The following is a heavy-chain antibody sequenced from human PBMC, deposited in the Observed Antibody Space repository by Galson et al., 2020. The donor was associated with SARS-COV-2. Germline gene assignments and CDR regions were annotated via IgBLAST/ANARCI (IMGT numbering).Heavy chain of an antibody. CDR2: VSGNGAIA. CDR3: VKHMDV. CDR1: GFTFSSSA. V-gene: IGHV3-64D*06. Sequence: GGSLRLSCSASGFTFSSSAMHWVRQAPGKGLEYVSGVSGNGAIAYYADSVKGRFTISRDNSKNTLYLQMSSLRTEDTAVYYCVKHMDVWGQGTTVTVSS. J-gene: IGHJ6*02.